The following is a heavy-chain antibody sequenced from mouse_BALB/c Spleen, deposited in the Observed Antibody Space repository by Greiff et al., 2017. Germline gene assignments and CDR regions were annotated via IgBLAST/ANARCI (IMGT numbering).Heavy chain of an antibody. V-gene: IGHV1-5*01. CDR3: ARSPFLLYYFDY. Sequence: VQLQQSGTVLARPGASVKMSCKASGYTFTSYWMHWVKQRPGQGLEWIGAIYPGNSDTSYNGKFKGKATLTADKSSSTAYMQLSSLTSEDSAVYFCARSPFLLYYFDYWGQGTTLTVSS. CDR2: IYPGNSDT. CDR1: GYTFTSYW. J-gene: IGHJ2*01.